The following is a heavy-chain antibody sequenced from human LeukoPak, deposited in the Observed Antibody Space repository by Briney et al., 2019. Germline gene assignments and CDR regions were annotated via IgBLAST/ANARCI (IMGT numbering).Heavy chain of an antibody. J-gene: IGHJ4*02. D-gene: IGHD4-17*01. CDR2: ISGSGDST. Sequence: PGGSLRLSCAASGFTFSTYVMSWVRQAPGKGLEWVSTISGSGDSTHYADSVKGRFTISRDNSKNTVYLQMNSLRAEDTAVYYCVPQETTVTTLWGQGTLVTVSS. CDR1: GFTFSTYV. CDR3: VPQETTVTTL. V-gene: IGHV3-23*01.